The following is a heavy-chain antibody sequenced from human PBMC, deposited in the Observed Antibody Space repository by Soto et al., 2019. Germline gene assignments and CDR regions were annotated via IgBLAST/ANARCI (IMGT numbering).Heavy chain of an antibody. D-gene: IGHD5-18*01. CDR2: ISYDGSNK. CDR3: ATTIWDGYMKLQSLPLDY. J-gene: IGHJ4*02. Sequence: GGSLRLSCAASGFTFSSYAMHWVRQAPGKGLEWVAVISYDGSNKYYADSVKGRFTISRDNSKNTLYLQMNSLRAEDTAVYYCATTIWDGYMKLQSLPLDYWGQGTLVTVSS. CDR1: GFTFSSYA. V-gene: IGHV3-30-3*01.